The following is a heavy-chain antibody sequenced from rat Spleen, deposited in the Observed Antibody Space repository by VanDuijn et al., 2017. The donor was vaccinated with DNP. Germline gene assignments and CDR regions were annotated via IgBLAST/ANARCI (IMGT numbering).Heavy chain of an antibody. J-gene: IGHJ4*01. CDR3: AISGYQYALDA. V-gene: IGHV2-16*01. Sequence: QVQLKESGPGLVQSSRTLSLTCTVSGFSLSSYGVSWVRQPPGKGLEWIAAIWSAGSTDYNSALKSRLSISRDTSKSQVLLQMNSVQTEDTAMYCCAISGYQYALDAWGQGTSVTVSS. CDR1: GFSLSSYG. CDR2: IWSAGST. D-gene: IGHD1-4*01.